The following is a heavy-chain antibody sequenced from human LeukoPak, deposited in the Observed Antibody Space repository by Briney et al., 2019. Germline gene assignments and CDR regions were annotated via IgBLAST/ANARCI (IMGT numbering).Heavy chain of an antibody. D-gene: IGHD3-10*01. CDR1: GYTFTSYG. CDR3: AAGITMVRGVMPHFDY. V-gene: IGHV1-18*01. CDR2: ISAYNGNT. Sequence: ASVKVSCKASGYTFTSYGISWVRQAPGQGLEWMGWISAYNGNTNYAQKLQGRVTMTTDTSTSTAYMELRSLRSEDTAVYYCAAGITMVRGVMPHFDYWGQGTLVTVSS. J-gene: IGHJ4*02.